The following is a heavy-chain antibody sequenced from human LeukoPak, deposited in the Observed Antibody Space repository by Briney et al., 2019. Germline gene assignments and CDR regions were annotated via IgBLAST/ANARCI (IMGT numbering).Heavy chain of an antibody. CDR3: AREMITRGYCSSTSCYNYYYYYMDV. D-gene: IGHD2-2*02. J-gene: IGHJ6*03. CDR2: ISYDGSNK. Sequence: GGSLRLSCAASGFTFSSYAMHWVRQAPGKGLEWVAVISYDGSNKYYADSVKGRFTISRDNSKNTLYLQMNSLRAEDTAVYYCAREMITRGYCSSTSCYNYYYYYMDVWGKGTTVTVSS. CDR1: GFTFSSYA. V-gene: IGHV3-30-3*01.